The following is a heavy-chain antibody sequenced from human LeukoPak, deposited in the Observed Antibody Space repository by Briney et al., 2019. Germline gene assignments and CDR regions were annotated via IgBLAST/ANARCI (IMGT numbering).Heavy chain of an antibody. J-gene: IGHJ4*02. CDR3: ARITAAAGTYFDY. Sequence: GGSLRLSCAASGFTFRSYAMHWVRQAPGKGLEWLTVISFDGSNNYYADSVKGRFAVSRDNSKNTLYLQMNSLRAEDTPVYYCARITAAAGTYFDYWGQGTLVTVSS. CDR2: ISFDGSNN. CDR1: GFTFRSYA. D-gene: IGHD6-13*01. V-gene: IGHV3-30*09.